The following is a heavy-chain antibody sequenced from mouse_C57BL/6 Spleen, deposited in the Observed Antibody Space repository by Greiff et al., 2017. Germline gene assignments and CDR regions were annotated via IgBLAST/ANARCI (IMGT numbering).Heavy chain of an antibody. CDR1: GYTFTDYN. CDR3: APAGLRGNYYAMDY. Sequence: EVKLQQSGPELVKPGASVKMSCKASGYTFTDYNMHWVKQSHGKSLEWIGYINPNNGGTSYTQKFKGKATLTVNKSSSTAYMELRSLTSEDSAVYYCAPAGLRGNYYAMDYWGQGTSVTVSS. V-gene: IGHV1-22*01. CDR2: INPNNGGT. J-gene: IGHJ4*01. D-gene: IGHD1-1*01.